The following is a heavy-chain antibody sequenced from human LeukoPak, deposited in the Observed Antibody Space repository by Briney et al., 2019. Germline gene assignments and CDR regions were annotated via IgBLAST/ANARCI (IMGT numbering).Heavy chain of an antibody. V-gene: IGHV3-74*01. J-gene: IGHJ4*02. Sequence: GGSLRLSCAASGFTFSSYWMHWVRQAPGKGPVWVSHISSGDGTNIGYADSVKGRFTISRDNAKNTLYLQMNSLGVEDTAVYYCTRTTGQRCYDCWGQGTQVTVSS. D-gene: IGHD3-16*01. CDR2: ISSGDGTNI. CDR1: GFTFSSYW. CDR3: TRTTGQRCYDC.